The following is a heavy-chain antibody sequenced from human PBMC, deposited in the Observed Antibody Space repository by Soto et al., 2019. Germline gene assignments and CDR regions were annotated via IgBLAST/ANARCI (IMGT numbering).Heavy chain of an antibody. D-gene: IGHD1-26*01. CDR3: AKYLPASPTTGRWFDP. J-gene: IGHJ5*02. CDR1: GGTFSSYA. Sequence: GASVKVSCKASGGTFSSYAATWVRQAPGQGLEWMGGIIPLLGVTNFAQNFQGRVTITADNSKSTLYLQMNSLRAEDTALYFCAKYLPASPTTGRWFDPWGQGTLVTVSS. V-gene: IGHV1-69*10. CDR2: IIPLLGVT.